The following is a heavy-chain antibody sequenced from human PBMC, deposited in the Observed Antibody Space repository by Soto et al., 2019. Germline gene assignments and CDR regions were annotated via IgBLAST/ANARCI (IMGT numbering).Heavy chain of an antibody. CDR2: IYYSGST. CDR1: GGSISSGDYY. Sequence: QVQLQESGPGLVKPSQTLSLTCTVSGGSISSGDYYWSWIRQPPGKGLEWIGYIYYSGSTYYNPSLKSRVTISVDTSKNQFSLKLSSVTAADTAWYYCARGRAAAVRYFDLWGRGTLVTVSS. CDR3: ARGRAAAVRYFDL. V-gene: IGHV4-30-4*01. J-gene: IGHJ2*01. D-gene: IGHD6-13*01.